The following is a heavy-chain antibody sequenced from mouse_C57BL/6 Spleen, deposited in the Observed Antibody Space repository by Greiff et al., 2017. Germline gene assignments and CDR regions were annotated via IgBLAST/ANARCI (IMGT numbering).Heavy chain of an antibody. Sequence: EVQLQQSGPELVKPGASVKISCKASGYSFTGYYMNWVKQSPEKSLEWIGEINPSTGGTTYNQKFKAKATLTVDKSPSTAYMQLKSLTSEDSAVYYCARWDSNFDYWGQGTTLTVSS. D-gene: IGHD2-5*01. CDR1: GYSFTGYY. CDR2: INPSTGGT. J-gene: IGHJ2*01. CDR3: ARWDSNFDY. V-gene: IGHV1-42*01.